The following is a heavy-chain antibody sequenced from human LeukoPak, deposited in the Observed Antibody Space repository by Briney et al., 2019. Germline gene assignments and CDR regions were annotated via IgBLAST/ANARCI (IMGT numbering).Heavy chain of an antibody. Sequence: SETLSLTCIVSGYSISSGFYWGWIRQPPGKGLEWIGNIHHSGSTYYNPSLKSRVTISVDTSKNQLSLKLSSVTAADTAVYYCARVAAGIGFFQHWGQGTLVTVSS. J-gene: IGHJ1*01. CDR2: IHHSGST. V-gene: IGHV4-38-2*02. D-gene: IGHD6-13*01. CDR1: GYSISSGFY. CDR3: ARVAAGIGFFQH.